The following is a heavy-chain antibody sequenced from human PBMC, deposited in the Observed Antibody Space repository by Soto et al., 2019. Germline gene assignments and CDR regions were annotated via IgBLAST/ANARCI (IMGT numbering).Heavy chain of an antibody. CDR1: GGAISSGGYY. CDR2: IYYSGST. J-gene: IGHJ5*02. D-gene: IGHD2-2*01. CDR3: ARERELVPAAIGWFDP. Sequence: QVQLQESGPGLVKPSQTLSLTCTVSGGAISSGGYYWSWIRQHPGKGLEWIGYIYYSGSTYYNPSLQSRVTISVDTSKNQFSLKLSSVTAADTAVYYCARERELVPAAIGWFDPWGQGTLVTVSS. V-gene: IGHV4-31*03.